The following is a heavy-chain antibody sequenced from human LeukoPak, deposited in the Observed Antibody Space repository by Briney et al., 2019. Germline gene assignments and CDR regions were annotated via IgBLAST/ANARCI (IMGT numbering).Heavy chain of an antibody. J-gene: IGHJ4*02. CDR1: GFTFSSYD. Sequence: GGSLRLSCAASGFTFSSYDMHWVRQATGKGLKWVSAIGTAGDTYYPGSVKGRFTISRENAKNSLYLQMNSLRAGDTAVYYCARGKGSSSWYGGFDYWGQGTLVTVSS. D-gene: IGHD6-13*01. V-gene: IGHV3-13*01. CDR3: ARGKGSSSWYGGFDY. CDR2: IGTAGDT.